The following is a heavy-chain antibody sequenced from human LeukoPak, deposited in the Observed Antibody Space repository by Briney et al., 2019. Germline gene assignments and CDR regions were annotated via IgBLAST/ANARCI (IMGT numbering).Heavy chain of an antibody. V-gene: IGHV4-59*01. CDR1: GGSISEYY. CDR2: IYYSGST. D-gene: IGHD6-6*01. CDR3: ARGSIGYCDY. J-gene: IGHJ4*02. Sequence: SETLSLTCSVSGGSISEYYWSWIRQPPGKGLEWIGYIYYSGSTNYNPSLKSRVTISVGTSKNQFSLKLNSMTAADTAVYYCARGSIGYCDYWGQGALVTVSS.